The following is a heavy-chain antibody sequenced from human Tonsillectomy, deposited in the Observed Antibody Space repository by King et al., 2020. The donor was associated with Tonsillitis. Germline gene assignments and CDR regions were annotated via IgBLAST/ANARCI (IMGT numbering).Heavy chain of an antibody. Sequence: VQLVESGGGLVQPGGSLRLSCAASGFTFSGYAMSWVRQAPGTGLEWVSSISGSGGSTYYTDSVKGRFTISRDNSKNTLYLQMNSLRAEDTAIFYCSKASVPSVITIFGTDFDYWGQGTLVTVSS. CDR3: SKASVPSVITIFGTDFDY. V-gene: IGHV3-23*04. D-gene: IGHD3-3*01. J-gene: IGHJ4*02. CDR1: GFTFSGYA. CDR2: ISGSGGST.